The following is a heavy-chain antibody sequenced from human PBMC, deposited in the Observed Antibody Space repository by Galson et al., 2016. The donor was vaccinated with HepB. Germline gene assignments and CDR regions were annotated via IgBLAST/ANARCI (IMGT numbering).Heavy chain of an antibody. CDR3: AKDPAFTDAFDV. CDR1: GFTFRDSP. Sequence: SLRLSCAASGFTFRDSPMSWVRQSPGKGLEWVSTVNVYDEDTHYADSVRGRFTIPRDNSKNTLHLQMNDLRAEDTALYYCAKDPAFTDAFDVWGPGTLVTVSS. CDR2: VNVYDEDT. J-gene: IGHJ3*01. V-gene: IGHV3-23*01.